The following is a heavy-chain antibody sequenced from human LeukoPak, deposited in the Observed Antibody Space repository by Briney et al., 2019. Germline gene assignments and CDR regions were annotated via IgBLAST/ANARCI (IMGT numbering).Heavy chain of an antibody. CDR2: INHSGST. V-gene: IGHV4-34*01. J-gene: IGHJ4*02. CDR1: GGSFSGYY. Sequence: PSETLSLTCAVYGGSFSGYYWSWIRQPPGKGLEWIGEINHSGSTNYNPSLKSRVTISVDTSKNQFSLKVSSVTAADTAVYYCARDPSPSVSAAATRYFDYWGQGTLVTVSS. D-gene: IGHD6-13*01. CDR3: ARDPSPSVSAAATRYFDY.